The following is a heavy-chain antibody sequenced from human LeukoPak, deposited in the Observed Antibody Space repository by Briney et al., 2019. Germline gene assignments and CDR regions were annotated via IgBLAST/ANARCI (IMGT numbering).Heavy chain of an antibody. J-gene: IGHJ5*02. CDR3: ARDAPDIVVVVAATPSVPPYNWFDP. D-gene: IGHD2-15*01. CDR1: GFTFSSYS. CDR2: ISSSSSYI. V-gene: IGHV3-21*01. Sequence: PGGSLRLSCAASGFTFSSYSMNWVRQAPGKGLEWVSSISSSSSYIYYADSVKGRFTISRDNSKNTLYLQMNSLRAEDTAVYYCARDAPDIVVVVAATPSVPPYNWFDPWGQGTLVAVSS.